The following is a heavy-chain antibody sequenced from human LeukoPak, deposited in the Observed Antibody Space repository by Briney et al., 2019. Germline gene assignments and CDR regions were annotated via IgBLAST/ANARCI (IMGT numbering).Heavy chain of an antibody. V-gene: IGHV1-2*02. CDR3: ARSSSGWYELYNWFDP. J-gene: IGHJ5*02. CDR1: GYTFTGYY. Sequence: ASVKVSCKASGYTFTGYYMHWVRQAPGQGLEWMGWINPNSGGTNYAQKFQGRVTMTRDTSISTAYMELSRLRSDDTAVYYCARSSSGWYELYNWFDPWGQGTLVTVSS. CDR2: INPNSGGT. D-gene: IGHD6-19*01.